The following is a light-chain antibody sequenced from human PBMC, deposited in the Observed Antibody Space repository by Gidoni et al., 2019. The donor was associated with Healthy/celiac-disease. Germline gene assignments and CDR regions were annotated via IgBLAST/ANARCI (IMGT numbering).Light chain of an antibody. Sequence: ELVLTPSPATLSLSPGDRATLSCRASQSVSSYLAWYQQQPGQAPRLLIYDASTRASGIPARFSGSGSGTDFTLTISSLEPEDFAVYYCQQRSNWPYTFGQGTKLEIK. V-gene: IGKV3-11*01. CDR1: QSVSSY. J-gene: IGKJ2*01. CDR2: DAS. CDR3: QQRSNWPYT.